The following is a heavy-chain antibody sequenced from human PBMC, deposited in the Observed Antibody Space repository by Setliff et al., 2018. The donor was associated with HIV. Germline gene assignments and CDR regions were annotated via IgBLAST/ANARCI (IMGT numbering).Heavy chain of an antibody. CDR1: GGSISRGGRY. D-gene: IGHD4-4*01. CDR3: ASATVGGASTFDS. V-gene: IGHV4-31*03. Sequence: PSETLSLTCSVYGGSISRGGRYWGWIRQHPGRGLEWLGYVYYTGESFYKPSLGGRLTILQDKSKNQFSLELRSVTAADTAVYYCASATVGGASTFDSWGPGTLVTVSS. J-gene: IGHJ4*02. CDR2: VYYTGES.